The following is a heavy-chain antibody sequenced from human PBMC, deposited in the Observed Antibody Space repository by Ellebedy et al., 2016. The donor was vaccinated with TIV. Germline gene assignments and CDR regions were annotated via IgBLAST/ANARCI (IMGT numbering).Heavy chain of an antibody. CDR1: GYNFTTYW. V-gene: IGHV5-51*01. Sequence: GESLKISCKGSGYNFTTYWIGWVRQMSGKGLEWMGIIYPGDSDTRYSPSFQGQVTISVDKSISTAYLQWSSLKASDTAMYYCARPSSGWYPDYWGQGTLVTVSS. CDR3: ARPSSGWYPDY. D-gene: IGHD6-19*01. J-gene: IGHJ4*02. CDR2: IYPGDSDT.